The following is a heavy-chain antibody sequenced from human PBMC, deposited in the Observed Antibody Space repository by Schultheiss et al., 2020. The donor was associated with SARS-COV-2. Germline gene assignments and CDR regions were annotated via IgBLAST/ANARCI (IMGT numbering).Heavy chain of an antibody. Sequence: GGSLRLSCAASGFTFSNAWMSWVRQAPGKGLVWVSRINSDGSSTSYADSVKGRFTISRDNSKNTLYLQMNSLKTEDTAVYYCTTDLTTMIVVAAGVDYWGQGTLVTVSS. V-gene: IGHV3-74*01. CDR1: GFTFSNAW. CDR3: TTDLTTMIVVAAGVDY. CDR2: INSDGSST. J-gene: IGHJ4*02. D-gene: IGHD3-22*01.